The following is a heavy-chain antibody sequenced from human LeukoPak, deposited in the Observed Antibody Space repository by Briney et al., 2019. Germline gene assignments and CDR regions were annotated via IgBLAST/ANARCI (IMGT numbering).Heavy chain of an antibody. Sequence: ETSETLSLTCTVSGGSISSSSYYWGWIRRPPGKGLEWIGRIYYSGSTYYNPSLKSRVTISVDTSKNQFSLKLSSVTAADTAVYYCARHVGAYSSQLGYWGQGTLVTVSS. J-gene: IGHJ4*02. CDR1: GGSISSSSYY. V-gene: IGHV4-39*01. D-gene: IGHD6-13*01. CDR2: IYYSGST. CDR3: ARHVGAYSSQLGY.